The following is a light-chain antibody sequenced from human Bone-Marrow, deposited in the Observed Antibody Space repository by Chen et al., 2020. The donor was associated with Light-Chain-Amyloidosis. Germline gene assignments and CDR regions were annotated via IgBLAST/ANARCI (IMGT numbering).Light chain of an antibody. CDR2: RDT. V-gene: IGLV3-25*03. Sequence: SYELTQPPSVSVSPGQTARITCSGDDLPTKYAYWYQQKPGQAPVLVIHRDTERPSGSSERFSGSSSGATATLTISGVQAADEADYHCQTADSSGTYEVIFGGGTKLPVL. CDR3: QTADSSGTYEVI. CDR1: DLPTKY. J-gene: IGLJ2*01.